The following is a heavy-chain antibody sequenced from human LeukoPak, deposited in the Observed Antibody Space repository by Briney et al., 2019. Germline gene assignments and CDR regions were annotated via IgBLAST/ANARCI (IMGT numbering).Heavy chain of an antibody. CDR3: ATTSITNFGRYGMDV. J-gene: IGHJ6*02. CDR2: IYHSGST. Sequence: SQTLSLTCAVSGGSISSGGHSWIWIRQPPGKGLEWIGYIYHSGSTYYNPSLKSRVTISVDRSKNQFSLKLSSVTAADTTVYYCATTSITNFGRYGMDVCGQGTTVTVSS. D-gene: IGHD3-3*01. V-gene: IGHV4-30-2*01. CDR1: GGSISSGGHS.